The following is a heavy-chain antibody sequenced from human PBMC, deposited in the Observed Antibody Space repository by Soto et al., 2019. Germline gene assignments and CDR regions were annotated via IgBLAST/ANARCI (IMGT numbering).Heavy chain of an antibody. J-gene: IGHJ4*02. V-gene: IGHV3-21*01. CDR1: GFIFSRYS. Sequence: GGSLRLSCAVSGFIFSRYSMNWVRQAPGKGLEWVSSIGTSGSYIYDTDSVKGRFTISRDSSKNTVSLEMTSLRAEDTAVYYCAKGGRQWLVTSDFNYWGQGALVTLSS. CDR2: IGTSGSYI. D-gene: IGHD6-19*01. CDR3: AKGGRQWLVTSDFNY.